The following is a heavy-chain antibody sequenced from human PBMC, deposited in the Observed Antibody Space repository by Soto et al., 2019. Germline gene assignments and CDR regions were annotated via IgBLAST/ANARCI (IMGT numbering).Heavy chain of an antibody. V-gene: IGHV4-59*08. Sequence: QVQLQESGPGLVRPSETLSLTCTVSGGSISSYYWSWIRQPPGKGLEWIGYIYYSGRTHYNPSLKSRVTISVDTSKNQFSRQLSSVTAADTAVYYCARHAPYCSSTSHCAYGMDVWGQGTTVTVSS. CDR3: ARHAPYCSSTSHCAYGMDV. J-gene: IGHJ6*02. CDR2: IYYSGRT. CDR1: GGSISSYY. D-gene: IGHD2-2*01.